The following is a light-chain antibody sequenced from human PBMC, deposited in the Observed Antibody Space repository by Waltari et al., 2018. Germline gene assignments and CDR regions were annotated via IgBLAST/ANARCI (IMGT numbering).Light chain of an antibody. CDR3: QVWDITSDHV. J-gene: IGLJ1*01. CDR2: DDG. CDR1: HIGLKC. V-gene: IGLV3-21*02. Sequence: SYVLTQPPSASVAPGQTAWITCGGDHIGLKCVHWYQPKPGQAPVLVVYDDGDRPSGTPERVSGANSGNTDTLTITRVEAGDEADYYCQVWDITSDHVFGPGTQVTVL.